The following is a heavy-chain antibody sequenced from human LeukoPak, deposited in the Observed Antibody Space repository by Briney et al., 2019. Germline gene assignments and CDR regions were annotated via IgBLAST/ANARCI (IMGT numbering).Heavy chain of an antibody. J-gene: IGHJ4*02. Sequence: SVTVSCKASVCTFSSYAISWVRQAPGQGLEWVGRIIPTLGIANYAQKFQGRVTITADKSTSTAYMELSSLRSEDTAVYYCARASRHTGGSYYWIGIDYWGQGTLVTVSS. D-gene: IGHD1-26*01. CDR3: ARASRHTGGSYYWIGIDY. V-gene: IGHV1-69*04. CDR1: VCTFSSYA. CDR2: IIPTLGIA.